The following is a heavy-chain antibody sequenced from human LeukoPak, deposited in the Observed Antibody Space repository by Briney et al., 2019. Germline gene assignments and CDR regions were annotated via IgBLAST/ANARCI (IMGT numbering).Heavy chain of an antibody. CDR2: ISWNSGSI. V-gene: IGHV3-9*01. J-gene: IGHJ4*02. D-gene: IGHD6-19*01. CDR1: GFTFDDYV. Sequence: GGSLRLSCAASGFTFDDYVMHWVRQAPGKGLEWVSGISWNSGSIGYADSVKGRFTISRDNAKNSLYLQMNSLRAEDTALYYCAKDTRFSLRGGWGNFDYWGQGTLVTVSS. CDR3: AKDTRFSLRGGWGNFDY.